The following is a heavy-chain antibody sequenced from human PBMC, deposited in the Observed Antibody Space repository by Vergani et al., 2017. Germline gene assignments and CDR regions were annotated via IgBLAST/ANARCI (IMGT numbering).Heavy chain of an antibody. Sequence: QVQLQESGPGLVKPSQTLSLTCTVSGGSISSGDYYWSWIRQPPGKGLEGIGYIYTSGSTNYNPSLKSRVTISVDTSKNQFSLKLSSVTAADTAVYYCARHSINYCGNSVRFDYWGQGTLVTVSS. D-gene: IGHD4-23*01. CDR1: GGSISSGDYY. CDR2: IYTSGST. J-gene: IGHJ4*02. V-gene: IGHV4-30-4*08. CDR3: ARHSINYCGNSVRFDY.